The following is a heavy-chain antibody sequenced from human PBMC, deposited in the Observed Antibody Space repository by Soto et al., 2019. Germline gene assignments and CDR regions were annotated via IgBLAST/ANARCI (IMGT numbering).Heavy chain of an antibody. D-gene: IGHD3-16*01. CDR2: FDPEDGET. J-gene: IGHJ3*02. Sequence: ASVKVSCTVSGSTLTELSMHWVRQAPGKGLEWMGGFDPEDGETIYAQKFQGRVTMTEDTSTDTAYMELSSLRSEDTAVYYCATALPSPLGAFDIWGQGTMVTVSS. V-gene: IGHV1-24*01. CDR3: ATALPSPLGAFDI. CDR1: GSTLTELS.